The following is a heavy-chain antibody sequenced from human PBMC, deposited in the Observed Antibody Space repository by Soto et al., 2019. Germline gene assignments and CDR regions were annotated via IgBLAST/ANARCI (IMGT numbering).Heavy chain of an antibody. D-gene: IGHD2-15*01. J-gene: IGHJ4*02. CDR3: AESDCSGGSCYFAY. CDR2: FYYSGST. V-gene: IGHV4-59*08. CDR1: GGSISSYY. Sequence: QVQLQESGPGLVKPSETLSLTCTVSGGSISSYYWSWIRQPPGKGLEWIGYFYYSGSTNYNPSLKSRVTIPVATSKNQFSLKLSSVTAADTAVYYCAESDCSGGSCYFAYWGQGTLVTVSS.